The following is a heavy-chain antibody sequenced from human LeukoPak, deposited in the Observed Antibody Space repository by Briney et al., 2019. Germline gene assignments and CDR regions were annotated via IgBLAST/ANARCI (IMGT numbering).Heavy chain of an antibody. CDR1: GFTFSSYW. CDR2: INSDGIST. CDR3: ARASMRMTTAGLVDY. V-gene: IGHV3-74*01. D-gene: IGHD6-13*01. Sequence: GGPLRLSCAASGFTFSSYWMHWVRQAPGKGLVWVSRINSDGISTSYADSVKGRFTISRDNAKNTLYLQMNSLRAEDTAVYYCARASMRMTTAGLVDYWGQGTLVTVSS. J-gene: IGHJ4*02.